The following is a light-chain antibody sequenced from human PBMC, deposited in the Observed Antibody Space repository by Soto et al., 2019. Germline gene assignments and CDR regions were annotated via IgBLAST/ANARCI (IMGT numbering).Light chain of an antibody. CDR3: SSYTISSTPYV. J-gene: IGLJ1*01. V-gene: IGLV2-14*01. CDR2: DVS. Sequence: QSVLTQPASVSGSPGQSITISCTGTSSDVGGYNYVSWYQQHPGKAPKLMIYDVSNRPSGVSNRFSGSKSGNTASLTISGLQSEDEADYYGSSYTISSTPYVFGPGTKLTVL. CDR1: SSDVGGYNY.